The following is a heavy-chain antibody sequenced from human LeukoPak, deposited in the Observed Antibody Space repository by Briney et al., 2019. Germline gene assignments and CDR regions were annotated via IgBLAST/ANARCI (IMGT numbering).Heavy chain of an antibody. CDR2: ISYDGSNK. D-gene: IGHD5-12*01. V-gene: IGHV3-30-3*02. CDR1: GFTFSSYA. Sequence: HPGGSLRLSCAASGFTFSSYAMHWVRQAPGKGLEWVAVISYDGSNKYYADSVKGRFTISRDNSKNTLYLQMNSLRAEDTAVYYCAKDRGYDFRHFDYWGQGTPVTVSS. J-gene: IGHJ4*02. CDR3: AKDRGYDFRHFDY.